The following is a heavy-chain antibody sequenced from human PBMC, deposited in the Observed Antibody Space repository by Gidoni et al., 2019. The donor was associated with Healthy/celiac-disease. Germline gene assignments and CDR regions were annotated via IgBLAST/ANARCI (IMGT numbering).Heavy chain of an antibody. V-gene: IGHV3-11*01. CDR1: GYNFRDYD. J-gene: IGHJ5*02. Sequence: QVQLVEYGGGWVKHGGSLRRSCAASGYNFRDYDMSWIRQAPGEGLWWVSFILSSGSTIYDADSVKVRFTISRDNAKYSLYLQMNSLRAEDTSVYYCARDLDYGDYGVLNWFDPWGQGTLVTVSS. CDR3: ARDLDYGDYGVLNWFDP. CDR2: ILSSGSTI. D-gene: IGHD4-17*01.